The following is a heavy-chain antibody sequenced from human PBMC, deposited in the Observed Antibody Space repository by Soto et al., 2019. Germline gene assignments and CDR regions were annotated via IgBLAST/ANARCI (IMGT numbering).Heavy chain of an antibody. V-gene: IGHV4-31*03. J-gene: IGHJ6*02. CDR3: ARGKRDDILTGYYLRYYYYGMDV. Sequence: SETLSLTCTVSGGSISSGGYYWSWIRQHPGKGLEWIGYIYYSGSTYYNPSLKSRVTISVDTSKNQFSLKLSSVTAADTAVYYCARGKRDDILTGYYLRYYYYGMDVWGQGTTVTVSS. D-gene: IGHD3-9*01. CDR2: IYYSGST. CDR1: GGSISSGGYY.